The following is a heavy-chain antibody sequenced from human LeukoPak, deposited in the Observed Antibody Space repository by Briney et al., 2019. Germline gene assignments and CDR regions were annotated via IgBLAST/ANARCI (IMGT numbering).Heavy chain of an antibody. V-gene: IGHV1-8*03. CDR1: GYTFTSYD. CDR2: MNPNSGNT. D-gene: IGHD2-2*02. J-gene: IGHJ5*02. CDR3: ARGFRIVVVPAAIGYWFDP. Sequence: GASVKVSCKASGYTFTSYDINWVRQATGQGLEWMGWMNPNSGNTGYAQKFQGRATITRNTSISTAYMELSSLRSEDTAVYYCARGFRIVVVPAAIGYWFDPWGQGTLVTVSS.